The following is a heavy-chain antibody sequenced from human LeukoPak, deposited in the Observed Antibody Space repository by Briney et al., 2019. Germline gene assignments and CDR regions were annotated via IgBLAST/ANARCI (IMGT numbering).Heavy chain of an antibody. CDR1: GFTFSSYG. V-gene: IGHV3-30*02. CDR2: IRYDGSNK. Sequence: PGGSLRLSCAASGFTFSSYGMHWVRQAPGKGLEWVAFIRYDGSNKYYADSVKGRFTISRDNSKNTLYLQMNGLRAEDTAVYYCAKDDSYDSSGYPDYWGQGTLVTVSS. J-gene: IGHJ4*02. D-gene: IGHD3-22*01. CDR3: AKDDSYDSSGYPDY.